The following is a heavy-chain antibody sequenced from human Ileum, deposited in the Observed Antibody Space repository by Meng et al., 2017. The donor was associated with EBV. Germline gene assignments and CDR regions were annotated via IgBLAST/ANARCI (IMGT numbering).Heavy chain of an antibody. D-gene: IGHD6-19*01. V-gene: IGHV4-61*08. J-gene: IGHJ4*02. CDR2: IYNSGST. Sequence: QVQLQEVGQGLVKPSEHLSLPCRVSGGSVSSGGNYWSWIRQPPGKGLEWIGYIYNSGSTNYNPSLKSRVTISVDTSKNQFSLKLSSVTAADTAVYYCSRDGYSSGSDWGQGTLVTVSS. CDR3: SRDGYSSGSD. CDR1: GGSVSSGGNY.